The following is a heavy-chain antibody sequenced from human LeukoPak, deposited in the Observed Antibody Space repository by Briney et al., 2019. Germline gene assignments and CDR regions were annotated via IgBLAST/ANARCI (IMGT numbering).Heavy chain of an antibody. CDR2: IVGSSTY. Sequence: PGGSLRLSCADSGFTFSNFAMTWVRQAPGKGLEWVSSIVGSSTYYADSLKGRFTISRDNAKNSLYLQMNSLRAEDTAVYYCARIGAGSSRDYWGQGTLVTVSS. CDR3: ARIGAGSSRDY. D-gene: IGHD6-13*01. V-gene: IGHV3-21*01. CDR1: GFTFSNFA. J-gene: IGHJ4*02.